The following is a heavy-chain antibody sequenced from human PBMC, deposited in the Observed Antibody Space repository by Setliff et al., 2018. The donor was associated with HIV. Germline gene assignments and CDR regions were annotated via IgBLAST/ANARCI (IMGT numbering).Heavy chain of an antibody. Sequence: PSETLSLTCAVYGGSLSGHYWTWIRQPPGEGLEWIGEINHSGSTNYNPSLKSRVTISVDTSKNQFSLKLSSVTATDTAVYYFAREYSYYFDYWGQGTLVTVSS. D-gene: IGHD5-12*01. J-gene: IGHJ4*02. CDR1: GGSLSGHY. CDR2: INHSGST. CDR3: AREYSYYFDY. V-gene: IGHV4-34*01.